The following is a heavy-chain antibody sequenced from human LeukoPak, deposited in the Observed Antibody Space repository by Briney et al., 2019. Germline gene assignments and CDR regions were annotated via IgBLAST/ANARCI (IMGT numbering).Heavy chain of an antibody. CDR3: ARGGYYDSSGYFDY. V-gene: IGHV1-69*05. CDR1: GGTFSSYA. Sequence: ASVKVSCKASGGTFSSYAISWVRQAPGRGLEWMGGIIPIFGTANYAQKFQGRVTITTDESTSTAYMELSSLRSEDTAVYYCARGGYYDSSGYFDYWGQGTLVTVSS. CDR2: IIPIFGTA. D-gene: IGHD3-22*01. J-gene: IGHJ4*02.